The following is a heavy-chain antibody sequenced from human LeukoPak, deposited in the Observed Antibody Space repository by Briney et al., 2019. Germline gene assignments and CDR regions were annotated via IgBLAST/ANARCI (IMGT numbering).Heavy chain of an antibody. D-gene: IGHD4-17*01. V-gene: IGHV7-4-1*02. J-gene: IGHJ5*02. CDR2: ITTNTGNP. Sequence: ASVKVSCKASGYSFTSYSLNWVRQAPGQGLEWMGYITTNTGNPTYAQGFTGRFVFSLDTSVSTAYLQISSLKAEDTAVYYCARFDYGDYGWFGPWGQGTLVTVSS. CDR3: ARFDYGDYGWFGP. CDR1: GYSFTSYS.